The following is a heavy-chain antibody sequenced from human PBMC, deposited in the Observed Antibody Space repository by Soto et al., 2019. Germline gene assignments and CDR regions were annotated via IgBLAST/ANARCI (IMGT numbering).Heavy chain of an antibody. V-gene: IGHV4-39*01. D-gene: IGHD5-18*01. CDR1: GGSISSSSYY. CDR2: IYYSGST. Sequence: SETLSLTCTVSGGSISSSSYYWGWIRQPPGKGLEWIGSIYYSGSTYYNPSLKSRVTISVDTSKNQFSLKLSSATTADRAVYFCTRGGSGYSYTPRDDWGQGNLVAVSS. J-gene: IGHJ4*02. CDR3: TRGGSGYSYTPRDD.